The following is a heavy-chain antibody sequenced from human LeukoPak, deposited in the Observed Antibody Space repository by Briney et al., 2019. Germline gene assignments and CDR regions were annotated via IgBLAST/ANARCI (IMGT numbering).Heavy chain of an antibody. CDR1: GFIFSSYS. D-gene: IGHD5-12*01. CDR2: IYSGGST. V-gene: IGHV3-66*02. J-gene: IGHJ4*02. Sequence: PGGSLRLSCAASGFIFSSYSMNWVRQAPGKGLQWVSVIYSGGSTYYADSVKGRFTISRDNSKNTLYLQMNSLRAEDTAVYYCARLGSVATADDYWGQGTLVTVSS. CDR3: ARLGSVATADDY.